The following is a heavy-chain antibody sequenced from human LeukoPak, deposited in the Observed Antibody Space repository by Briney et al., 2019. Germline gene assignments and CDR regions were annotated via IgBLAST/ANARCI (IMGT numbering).Heavy chain of an antibody. V-gene: IGHV3-23*01. CDR1: GFTFSNYA. CDR3: AKGGSTAWTAVDY. CDR2: LSGSGGNT. Sequence: GGSLRLSCVASGFTFSNYAMSWVRQAPGKGLEWVSALSGSGGNTYYADSVKGRFTISRDNPKNTLYLQMNSLRAEDTAVYYCAKGGSTAWTAVDYWGQGTLVTVSS. D-gene: IGHD2-2*01. J-gene: IGHJ4*02.